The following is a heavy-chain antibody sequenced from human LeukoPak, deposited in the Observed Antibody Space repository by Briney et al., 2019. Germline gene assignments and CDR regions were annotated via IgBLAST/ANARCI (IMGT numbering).Heavy chain of an antibody. CDR1: GGSFSGYY. J-gene: IGHJ5*02. Sequence: SETLSLTCAVYGGSFSGYYWSWIRQPPGKGLEWIGEINHSGSTNYNPSLKSRVTISVDTSKNQFSLKLSSVTAADTAVYYCARNPHITIVRGVIDWFDPWGQGTLVTVSS. CDR3: ARNPHITIVRGVIDWFDP. CDR2: INHSGST. D-gene: IGHD3-10*01. V-gene: IGHV4-34*01.